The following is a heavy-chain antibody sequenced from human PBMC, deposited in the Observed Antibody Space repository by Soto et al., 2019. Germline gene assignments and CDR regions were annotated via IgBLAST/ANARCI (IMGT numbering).Heavy chain of an antibody. J-gene: IGHJ4*02. V-gene: IGHV1-69*06. D-gene: IGHD3-10*01. CDR2: IIPIFGTA. CDR3: AGDYYGSGSYYNDY. Sequence: SVKVSCKASGGTFSSYAISWVRQPPGQGLEWMGGIIPIFGTANYAQKFQGRVTITADKSASTAYMELSSLRSEDTAVYYCAGDYYGSGSYYNDYWGQGTLVTVSS. CDR1: GGTFSSYA.